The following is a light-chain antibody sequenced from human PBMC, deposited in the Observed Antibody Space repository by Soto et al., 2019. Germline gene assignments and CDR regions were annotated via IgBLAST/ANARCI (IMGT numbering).Light chain of an antibody. CDR1: QSVSSY. CDR3: QQRSNCMFT. CDR2: DAS. V-gene: IGKV3-11*01. J-gene: IGKJ3*01. Sequence: EIVLTQSPATLSLSPGERATLSCRASQSVSSYLAWYQRKPGQAPRLLIYDASNRATGIPARFSGSGSGTDFTLTISSLDPEDFAVYYCQQRSNCMFTFGPGTKVDIQ.